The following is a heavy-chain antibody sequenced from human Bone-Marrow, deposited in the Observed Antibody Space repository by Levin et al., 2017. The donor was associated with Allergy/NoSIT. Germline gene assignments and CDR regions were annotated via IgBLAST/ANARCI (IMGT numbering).Heavy chain of an antibody. CDR1: GFIFSTYG. V-gene: IGHV3-23*01. D-gene: IGHD2-15*01. CDR3: AKDSPVILPPTPHPPFDY. J-gene: IGHJ4*02. CDR2: ISGSSGRT. Sequence: GESLKISCAASGFIFSTYGMTWVRQAPGKGLEWVSSISGSSGRTYYADSVKGRFTISRDNSKNTLYLQMNSLRAEDTAIYYCAKDSPVILPPTPHPPFDYWGQGSLVTVSS.